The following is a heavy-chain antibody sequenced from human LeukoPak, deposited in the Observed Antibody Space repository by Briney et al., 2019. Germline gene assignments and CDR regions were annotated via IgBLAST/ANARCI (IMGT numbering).Heavy chain of an antibody. Sequence: SETLSLTCTVSGGSISSGDYYWSWIRQPPGKGREWIGYIYYSGSTYYNPSLKSRVTISVDTSKNQFSLKLSSVTAADTALYYCARVTGYSSSWYSVDYWGQGTLVTVSS. CDR3: ARVTGYSSSWYSVDY. D-gene: IGHD6-13*01. J-gene: IGHJ4*02. V-gene: IGHV4-30-4*08. CDR1: GGSISSGDYY. CDR2: IYYSGST.